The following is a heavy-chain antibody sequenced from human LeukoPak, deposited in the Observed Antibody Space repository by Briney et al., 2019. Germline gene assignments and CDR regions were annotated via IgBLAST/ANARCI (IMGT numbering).Heavy chain of an antibody. CDR2: IYYSGST. CDR3: ARHKDYYYSYMDV. J-gene: IGHJ6*03. V-gene: IGHV4-39*01. Sequence: SETLSLTCTVSGGSITSSSYYWGWIRQPPGKGLEWIGTIYYSGSTYYNPSLTSRVTISVDTSKNQFSLKLSSVTAADTAVYYCARHKDYYYSYMDVWGKGTTVTISS. CDR1: GGSITSSSYY.